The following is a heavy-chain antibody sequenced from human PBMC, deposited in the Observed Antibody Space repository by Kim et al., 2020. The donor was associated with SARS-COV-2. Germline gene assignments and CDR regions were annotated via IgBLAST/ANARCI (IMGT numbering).Heavy chain of an antibody. CDR3: ARGGAGTRVVDY. CDR1: GGSVSSGSYY. CDR2: IYYSGST. V-gene: IGHV4-61*01. Sequence: SETLSLTCTVSGGSVSSGSYYWSWIRQPPGKGLEWIGYIYYSGSTNYNPSLKSRVTISVDTSKNQFSLKLSSVTAADTAVYYCARGGAGTRVVDYWGQGTLVTVSS. D-gene: IGHD6-13*01. J-gene: IGHJ4*02.